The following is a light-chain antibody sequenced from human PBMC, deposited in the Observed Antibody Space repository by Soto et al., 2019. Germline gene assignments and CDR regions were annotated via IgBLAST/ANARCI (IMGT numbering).Light chain of an antibody. V-gene: IGKV3D-15*01. CDR2: GAS. Sequence: PQSPSTLSVSPGVRATLSCSASQSVSSNLAWYQQKPGQAPRLLIYGASTRATGIPARFSGSGSGTEFTLTISSLQSEDFAVYYCQQYNNGPPITFGQGTRLAIK. CDR3: QQYNNGPPIT. CDR1: QSVSSN. J-gene: IGKJ5*01.